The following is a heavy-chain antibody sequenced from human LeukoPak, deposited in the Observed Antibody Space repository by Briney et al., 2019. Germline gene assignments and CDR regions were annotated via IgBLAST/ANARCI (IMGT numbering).Heavy chain of an antibody. Sequence: GGSLRLSCAASGFTFSSYSMNRARQAPGKGLEWISYISSSGTTIYYADSVQGRFIISRDNARNSLYLQMNSQRAEDTAVYYCARVGYSDFWSGYYWDYWGQGTLATVSS. D-gene: IGHD3-3*01. CDR3: ARVGYSDFWSGYYWDY. J-gene: IGHJ4*02. CDR1: GFTFSSYS. CDR2: ISSSGTTI. V-gene: IGHV3-48*01.